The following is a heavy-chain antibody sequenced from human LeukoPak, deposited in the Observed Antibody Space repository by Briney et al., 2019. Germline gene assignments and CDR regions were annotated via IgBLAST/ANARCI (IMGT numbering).Heavy chain of an antibody. CDR3: AKDRARYYDFLGYFQH. Sequence: GGSLRLSCAASGFTFSSYAMSWVRQAPGKGLEWVSAISGSGGSTYYADSVKGRFTISRDNSKNTLYLQMNSLRAEDTAVYYCAKDRARYYDFLGYFQHWGQGTLVTVSS. D-gene: IGHD3-3*01. J-gene: IGHJ1*01. CDR1: GFTFSSYA. CDR2: ISGSGGST. V-gene: IGHV3-23*01.